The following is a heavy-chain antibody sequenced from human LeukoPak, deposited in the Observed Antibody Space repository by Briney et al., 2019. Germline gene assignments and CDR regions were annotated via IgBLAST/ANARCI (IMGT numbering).Heavy chain of an antibody. CDR3: ARAIAAAGMDY. CDR2: ISSSSSYI. CDR1: GFTFSSYA. D-gene: IGHD6-13*01. V-gene: IGHV3-21*01. Sequence: GGSLRLSCAASGFTFSSYAMSWVRQAPGKGLEWVSSISSSSSYIYYADSVKGRFTISRDNAKNSLYLQMNSLRAEDTAVYYCARAIAAAGMDYWDQGTLVTVSS. J-gene: IGHJ4*02.